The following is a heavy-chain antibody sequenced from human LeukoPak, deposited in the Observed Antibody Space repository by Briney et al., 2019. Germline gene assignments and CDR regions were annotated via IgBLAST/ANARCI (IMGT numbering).Heavy chain of an antibody. CDR1: GYTFTSYG. D-gene: IGHD1-26*01. J-gene: IGHJ4*02. CDR2: ISAYNGNT. Sequence: GASVKVSCKASGYTFTSYGISWVRQAPGQGLEWMGWISAYNGNTNYAQKLQGRVTMTTDTSTSTAYMELRSLRSDDTAVYYCARVLNSGSFAYYFVYWGQGTLVTVSS. V-gene: IGHV1-18*01. CDR3: ARVLNSGSFAYYFVY.